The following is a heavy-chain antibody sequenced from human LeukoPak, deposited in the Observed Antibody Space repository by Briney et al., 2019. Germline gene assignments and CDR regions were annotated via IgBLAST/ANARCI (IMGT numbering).Heavy chain of an antibody. Sequence: SETLSLTCAVYGGSFSGYYWSWIRQPPGKGLEWIGEINHSGSTNYNPSLKSRVTISVDKSKNQFSLKLSSVTAADTAVYYCARGNWQQLVSDYWGQGTLVTVSS. J-gene: IGHJ4*02. CDR2: INHSGST. CDR1: GGSFSGYY. D-gene: IGHD6-13*01. CDR3: ARGNWQQLVSDY. V-gene: IGHV4-34*01.